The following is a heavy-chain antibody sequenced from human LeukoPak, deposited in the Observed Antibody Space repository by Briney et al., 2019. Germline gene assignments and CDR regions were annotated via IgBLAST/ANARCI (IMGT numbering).Heavy chain of an antibody. CDR2: IGGGGENT. Sequence: GGSLRLSCAASGFTFNSYALSWVRQAPGKGLEWVSTIGGGGENTYYADSVKGRFTVSRDSSKNTVYLHMKSLRAEDTAVYFCAKVLTGSQDYWGQGTLVTVTS. CDR3: AKVLTGSQDY. CDR1: GFTFNSYA. V-gene: IGHV3-23*01. D-gene: IGHD1-14*01. J-gene: IGHJ4*02.